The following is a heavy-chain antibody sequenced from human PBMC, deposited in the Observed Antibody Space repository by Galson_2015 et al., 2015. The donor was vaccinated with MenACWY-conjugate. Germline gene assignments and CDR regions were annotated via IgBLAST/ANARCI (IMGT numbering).Heavy chain of an antibody. D-gene: IGHD2-15*01. CDR3: AGRNSSGGRGDFDY. CDR2: INPSSGTT. V-gene: IGHV1-46*01. Sequence: SVKVSCKASGYTSTTDSIHWVRQAPGQGLERMGRINPSSGTTTYAQKFQGRVTMTRDTSYMELYSLRSEDTAVYYCAGRNSSGGRGDFDYWGQGTLVTVSS. J-gene: IGHJ4*02. CDR1: GYTSTTDS.